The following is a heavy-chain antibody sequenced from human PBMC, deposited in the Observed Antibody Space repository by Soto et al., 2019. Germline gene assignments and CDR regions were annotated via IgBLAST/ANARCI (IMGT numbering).Heavy chain of an antibody. D-gene: IGHD4-17*01. CDR2: ISSSSSYI. CDR3: ARGSTWTVTTAYFDY. Sequence: PGGSLRLSCAASGFTFSSYSMNWVRQAPGKGLEWVSSISSSSSYIYYADSVKGRFTISRDNAKNSLYLQMNSLRAEDTAVYYCARGSTWTVTTAYFDYWGQGTLVTVSS. CDR1: GFTFSSYS. V-gene: IGHV3-21*01. J-gene: IGHJ4*02.